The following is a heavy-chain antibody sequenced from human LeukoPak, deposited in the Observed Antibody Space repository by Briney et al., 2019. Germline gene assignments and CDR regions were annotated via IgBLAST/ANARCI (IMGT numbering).Heavy chain of an antibody. V-gene: IGHV3-64D*08. D-gene: IGHD2-2*01. CDR3: VRRGSTGWYDS. CDR1: GFTFSTDA. Sequence: PGGSLRLSCSASGFTFSTDAMHWVRQAPGRGLEYVSSISGDGRSTNYADSVKGRFTLSRDNSKNALFLQMNSLRSEDTAVYYCVRRGSTGWYDSWGQGTLVTVSS. CDR2: ISGDGRST. J-gene: IGHJ5*01.